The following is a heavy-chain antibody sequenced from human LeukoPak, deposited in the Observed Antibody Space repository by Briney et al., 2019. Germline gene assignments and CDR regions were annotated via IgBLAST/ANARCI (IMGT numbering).Heavy chain of an antibody. D-gene: IGHD6-19*01. V-gene: IGHV4-59*08. CDR2: TYYSGST. J-gene: IGHJ6*02. CDR3: VRHPSGWHYGMDV. Sequence: PSETLSLTCTVSGGSISSYYWSWIRQPLGKGLEWIGYTYYSGSTNYNPSLKSRVTVVLDTSKNEFSLKLRSVTAADTAVYFCVRHPSGWHYGMDVWGQGTTVIVSS. CDR1: GGSISSYY.